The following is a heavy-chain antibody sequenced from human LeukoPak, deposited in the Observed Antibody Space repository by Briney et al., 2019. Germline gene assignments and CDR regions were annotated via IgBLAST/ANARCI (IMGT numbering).Heavy chain of an antibody. V-gene: IGHV1-8*01. D-gene: IGHD6-13*01. Sequence: ASVKVSCKASGYTFTSYDINWVRQATGQGLEWMGWMNPNSGNTGYAQKFQGRVTMTRNTSISTAYMELSSLRSEDTAVYYCARVLFKGIAAAGSSAGFWGQGTLVTVSS. CDR3: ARVLFKGIAAAGSSAGF. CDR1: GYTFTSYD. J-gene: IGHJ4*02. CDR2: MNPNSGNT.